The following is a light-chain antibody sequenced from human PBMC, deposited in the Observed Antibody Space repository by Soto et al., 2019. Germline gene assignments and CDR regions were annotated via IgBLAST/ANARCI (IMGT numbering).Light chain of an antibody. Sequence: DIQMTQSPSTLSASVGDRVTITCRASQSISTHLNWYHQKPGKAPKLLMYAASSLQSGVPSRFSGSGSGTDFTLTISSLQPEDFATYYCQQSSTSPLTFGGGTKVDIK. CDR1: QSISTH. CDR2: AAS. CDR3: QQSSTSPLT. V-gene: IGKV1-39*01. J-gene: IGKJ4*01.